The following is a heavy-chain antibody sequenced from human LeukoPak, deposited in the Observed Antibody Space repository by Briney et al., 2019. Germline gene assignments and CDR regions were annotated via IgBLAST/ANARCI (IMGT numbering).Heavy chain of an antibody. CDR1: GGSISSYY. D-gene: IGHD6-13*01. CDR3: ARVAGRRGSSLFDY. CDR2: IYYSGST. V-gene: IGHV4-59*01. Sequence: PSETLSLTCTVSGGSISSYYWSWIRQPPGKGLEWIGYIYYSGSTNYNPSLKSRVTISVDTSKSQFSLKLSSVTAADTAVYYCARVAGRRGSSLFDYWGQGTLVTVSS. J-gene: IGHJ4*02.